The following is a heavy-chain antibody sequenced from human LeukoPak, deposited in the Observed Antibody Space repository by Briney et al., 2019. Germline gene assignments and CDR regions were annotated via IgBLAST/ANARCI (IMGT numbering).Heavy chain of an antibody. Sequence: GGSLRLSCVDSEFTFSSRWMSWVRQAPGKGLEWVANIKQDGSEKYYVDSVKGRFIISRDNAKKSVYLQMNSLRAEDTAVYYCARGRYLAGWGQGILVTVSS. D-gene: IGHD6-19*01. CDR1: EFTFSSRW. CDR3: ARGRYLAG. V-gene: IGHV3-7*01. CDR2: IKQDGSEK. J-gene: IGHJ4*02.